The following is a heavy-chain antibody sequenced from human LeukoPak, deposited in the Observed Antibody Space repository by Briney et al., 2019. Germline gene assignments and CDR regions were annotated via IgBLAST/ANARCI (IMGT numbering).Heavy chain of an antibody. CDR1: GFTFSSYA. D-gene: IGHD2-2*01. J-gene: IGHJ4*02. V-gene: IGHV3-23*01. CDR2: ISGSGGST. Sequence: GGSLRLSCAASGFTFSSYAMSWVRQAPGKGLEWVSAISGSGGSTYYADSVKGRFTISRDNSKNTLYLQMSSLRAEDTAVYYCAKDPYGTRYFDYWGQGTLVTAS. CDR3: AKDPYGTRYFDY.